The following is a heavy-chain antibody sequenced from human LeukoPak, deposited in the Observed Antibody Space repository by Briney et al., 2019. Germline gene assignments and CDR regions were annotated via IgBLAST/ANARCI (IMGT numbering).Heavy chain of an antibody. Sequence: SETLSLTCTVSGGSISSSSYYWSWIRQPPGKGLEWIGEINHSGSTNYNPSLKSRVTISVDTSKNQFSLRLSSVTAADTAVYYCARGPGYSSGMDVWGQGTTVTVSS. V-gene: IGHV4-39*07. D-gene: IGHD3-16*02. CDR1: GGSISSSSYY. CDR3: ARGPGYSSGMDV. J-gene: IGHJ6*02. CDR2: INHSGST.